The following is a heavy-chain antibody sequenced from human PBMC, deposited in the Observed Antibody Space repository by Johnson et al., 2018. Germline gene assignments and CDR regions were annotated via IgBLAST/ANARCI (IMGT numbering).Heavy chain of an antibody. Sequence: QVQLQQWGAGLLKXSETXSLXCAVYGGSFSGYYWSWIRQPPGTGLAWIGEINHSGSTNYNPSLKSRVTISVDTSKNQFSLKLSSVTAEDTAVYYCARDWVAAAGHEYFQHWGQGTLVTVSS. CDR3: ARDWVAAAGHEYFQH. V-gene: IGHV4-34*01. D-gene: IGHD6-13*01. CDR2: INHSGST. J-gene: IGHJ1*01. CDR1: GGSFSGYY.